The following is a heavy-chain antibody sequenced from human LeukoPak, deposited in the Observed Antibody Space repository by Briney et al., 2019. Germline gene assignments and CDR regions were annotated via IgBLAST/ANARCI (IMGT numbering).Heavy chain of an antibody. D-gene: IGHD2-21*02. CDR2: INHSGST. CDR3: ARGPTSGVAVTNLGFDY. J-gene: IGHJ4*02. CDR1: GGSFSGYY. V-gene: IGHV4-34*01. Sequence: SETLSLTCAVYGGSFSGYYWSWIRQPPGKGLEWIGEINHSGSTNYNPSLKSRVTISVDTSKNQFSLKLSSVTAADTAVYYCARGPTSGVAVTNLGFDYWGQGTLVTVPS.